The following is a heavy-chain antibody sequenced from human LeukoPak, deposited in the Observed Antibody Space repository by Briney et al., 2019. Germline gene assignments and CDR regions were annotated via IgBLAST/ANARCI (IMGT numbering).Heavy chain of an antibody. Sequence: PGGSLRLSCAASGFTFSNYSMNWVRQAPGKGLEWVSSITSSGSYIYYADSVKGRFTISRDNARNSLYLQMNSLRAEDTAIYYCARAEALKFRDLDYWGQGTLVTVSS. V-gene: IGHV3-21*01. J-gene: IGHJ4*02. CDR1: GFTFSNYS. CDR3: ARAEALKFRDLDY. CDR2: ITSSGSYI.